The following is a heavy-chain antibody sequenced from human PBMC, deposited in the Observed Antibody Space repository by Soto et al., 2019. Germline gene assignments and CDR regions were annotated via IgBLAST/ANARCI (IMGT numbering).Heavy chain of an antibody. CDR2: INHSRGT. D-gene: IGHD3-10*01. CDR1: GGSFTDYC. CDR3: AKVGGGYASVTHYSRARLYYFDY. J-gene: IGHJ4*02. V-gene: IGHV4-34*01. Sequence: QVQLQQWGAGLLRPTETLSLTCAVYGGSFTDYCWSWIRQPPGKGLEWIGEINHSRGTNYNPSLKSRVTISIDTSKNQVSLKLRSVTAADTAVYYCAKVGGGYASVTHYSRARLYYFDYWGRGTLVTVSS.